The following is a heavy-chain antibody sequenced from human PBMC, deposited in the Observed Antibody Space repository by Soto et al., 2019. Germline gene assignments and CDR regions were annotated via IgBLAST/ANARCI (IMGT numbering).Heavy chain of an antibody. J-gene: IGHJ4*02. V-gene: IGHV4-59*01. D-gene: IGHD1-20*01. CDR1: GDAISNYY. Sequence: PSETLSLTCSVSGDAISNYYWSWIRQTPGKGLEWIGCVHDSGSTDYNPSLKGRVTMSLHPSKSQFSLNLSYVTVADSATYCCARGTRALITSFFAYWGQGIPVTVSS. CDR2: VHDSGST. CDR3: ARGTRALITSFFAY.